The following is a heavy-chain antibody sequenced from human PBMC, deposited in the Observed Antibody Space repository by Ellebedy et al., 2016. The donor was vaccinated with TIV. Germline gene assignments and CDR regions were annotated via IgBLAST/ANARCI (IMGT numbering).Heavy chain of an antibody. Sequence: GESLKISCAASGFTFSSYWMHWVRQAPGKGLEWVANIKQDGSDKYYVDSVKGRFTISRDNAKNSLYLQMNSLRAEDTAVYYCARALGGGGCYWGQGTLVAVSS. CDR1: GFTFSSYW. J-gene: IGHJ4*02. CDR2: IKQDGSDK. CDR3: ARALGGGGCY. D-gene: IGHD2-15*01. V-gene: IGHV3-7*01.